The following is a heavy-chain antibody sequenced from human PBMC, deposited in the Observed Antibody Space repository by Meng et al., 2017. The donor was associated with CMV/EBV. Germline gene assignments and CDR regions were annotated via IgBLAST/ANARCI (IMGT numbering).Heavy chain of an antibody. CDR3: ATDTRSYFDY. J-gene: IGHJ4*02. CDR2: IRQDEREK. Sequence: GESLKISCAASGFSFSSYWMTWVRQAPGKGLEWVANIRQDEREKYYVDSVQGRFTISRDNDHDSLYLQMNSLRVEDTAVYFCATDTRSYFDYWGQGTGTLVTVSS. D-gene: IGHD1-14*01. V-gene: IGHV3-7*01. CDR1: GFSFSSYW.